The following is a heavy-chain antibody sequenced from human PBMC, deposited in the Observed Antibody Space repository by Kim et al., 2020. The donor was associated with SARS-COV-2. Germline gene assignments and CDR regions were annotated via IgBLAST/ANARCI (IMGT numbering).Heavy chain of an antibody. J-gene: IGHJ3*02. D-gene: IGHD5-18*01. CDR1: GFTFSSYA. Sequence: GGSLRLSCAASGFTFSSYAMSWVRQAPGKGLEWVSAISGSGGSTYYADSVKGRFTISRDNSKNTLYLQMNSLRAEDTAVYYCAGQDTAMVDGPQLVDAFDIWGQGTMVTVSS. V-gene: IGHV3-23*01. CDR3: AGQDTAMVDGPQLVDAFDI. CDR2: ISGSGGST.